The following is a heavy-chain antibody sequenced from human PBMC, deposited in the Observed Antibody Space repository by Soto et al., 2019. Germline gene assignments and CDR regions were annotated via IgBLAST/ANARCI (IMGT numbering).Heavy chain of an antibody. CDR2: IYYSGST. CDR1: GGSVSSGSYY. J-gene: IGHJ6*02. Sequence: QVQLQESGPGLVKPSETLSLTCTVSGGSVSSGSYYWSWIRQPPGKGLEWIGYIYYSGSTNYNPSLKRRVPTSVDPSKNPSPLKLSSVTAADTAVYYCARGIEGWYQGRYYYGMDVWGQGTTVTVSS. CDR3: ARGIEGWYQGRYYYGMDV. D-gene: IGHD6-19*01. V-gene: IGHV4-61*01.